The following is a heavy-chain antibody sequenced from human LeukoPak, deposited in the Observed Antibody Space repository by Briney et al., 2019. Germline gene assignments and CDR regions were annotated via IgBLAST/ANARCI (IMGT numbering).Heavy chain of an antibody. CDR2: ISAYSGNT. CDR3: ARDTRGDYVWGSYRSSHDAFDI. D-gene: IGHD3-16*02. Sequence: ASVKVSCKASGYTFTSYGISWVRQAPGQGLEWMGWISAYSGNTNYAQKLQGRVTMTTDTSTSTAYMELGSLRSDDTAVYYCARDTRGDYVWGSYRSSHDAFDIWGQGTMVTVSS. CDR1: GYTFTSYG. J-gene: IGHJ3*02. V-gene: IGHV1-18*01.